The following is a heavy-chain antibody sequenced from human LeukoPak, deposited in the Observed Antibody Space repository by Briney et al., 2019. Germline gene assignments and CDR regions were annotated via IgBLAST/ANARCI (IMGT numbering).Heavy chain of an antibody. Sequence: SETLSLTCTVSGGSISSYYWSWIRQPPGKGLEWIGYIYYSGSTNYNPSFKSRVTISVDTSKNQFSLKLSSVTAADTAVYYCARSTYDFWSGFDPDWFDPWGQGTLVTVSS. CDR1: GGSISSYY. CDR3: ARSTYDFWSGFDPDWFDP. J-gene: IGHJ5*02. V-gene: IGHV4-59*01. D-gene: IGHD3-3*01. CDR2: IYYSGST.